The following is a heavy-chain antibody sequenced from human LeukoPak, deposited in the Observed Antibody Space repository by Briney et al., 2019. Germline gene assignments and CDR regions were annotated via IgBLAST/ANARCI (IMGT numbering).Heavy chain of an antibody. J-gene: IGHJ3*02. CDR2: ISGSGGST. V-gene: IGHV3-23*01. CDR3: AKTGVGATYDAFDI. CDR1: GFTVSSNY. Sequence: GGSLRLSCAASGFTVSSNYMSWVRQAPGKGLEWVSAISGSGGSTFYADSVKGRFTISRDNSKNTLYLQMNSLRAEDTAVYYCAKTGVGATYDAFDIWGQGTMVTVSS. D-gene: IGHD1-26*01.